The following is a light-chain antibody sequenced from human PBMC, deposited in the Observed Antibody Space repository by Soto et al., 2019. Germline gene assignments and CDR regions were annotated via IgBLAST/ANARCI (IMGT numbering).Light chain of an antibody. CDR1: QSVRRN. J-gene: IGKJ5*01. CDR2: GAS. CDR3: QQYNNWPPAIT. Sequence: EIVMTQSPATLSVSPGERVTLSCRASQSVRRNLAWYQQKPGQAPRLLIYGASTRATGIPARFSGSGSGTESTLTISSLQSEDFAVYYCQQYNNWPPAITFGQGTRLEIK. V-gene: IGKV3-15*01.